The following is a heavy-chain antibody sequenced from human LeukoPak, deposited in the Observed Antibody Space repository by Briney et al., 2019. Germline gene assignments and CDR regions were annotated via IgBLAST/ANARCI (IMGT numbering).Heavy chain of an antibody. CDR3: ARVGREYSSSSPPDY. CDR1: GFTFSSYA. D-gene: IGHD6-6*01. V-gene: IGHV3-74*01. J-gene: IGHJ4*02. CDR2: IDSGGSNT. Sequence: GGSLRLSCAASGFTFSSYAMHWVRHGPGKGLVWVSRIDSGGSNTLYADSVRGRFTISRDNAKNTLYLQMNSLRVEDTAMYYCARVGREYSSSSPPDYWGQGTLVTVSS.